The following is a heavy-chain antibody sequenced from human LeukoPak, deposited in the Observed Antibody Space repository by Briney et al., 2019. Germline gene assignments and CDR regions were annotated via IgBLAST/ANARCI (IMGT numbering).Heavy chain of an antibody. CDR1: GGSVSRYYSFSRYY. CDR2: IYNGGTT. J-gene: IGHJ4*02. D-gene: IGHD2-15*01. V-gene: IGHV4-61*01. Sequence: PSETLSLTCTVSGGSVSRYYSFSRYYWSWIRQPPGKGLEWIGYIYNGGTTDYNPSLKSRATMSVDTSKNQFSLKLTSVTAADTAVYYCAGGGYCDVPSCVAPLFDWWGQGTPVTVPS. CDR3: AGGGYCDVPSCVAPLFDW.